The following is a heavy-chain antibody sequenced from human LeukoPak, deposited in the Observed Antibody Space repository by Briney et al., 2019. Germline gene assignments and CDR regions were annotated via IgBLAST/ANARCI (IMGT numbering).Heavy chain of an antibody. D-gene: IGHD7-27*01. CDR2: ISTTGST. CDR1: GASISSYF. CDR3: ARSPSTMGWNWGYYFDY. J-gene: IGHJ4*02. V-gene: IGHV4-4*07. Sequence: SETLSLTCTVSGASISSYFWSWIRQPAGKELEWIGRISTTGSTYYNPSLKSRVTMSVDTSKTQFSLKLSSVTAADTAVYYCARSPSTMGWNWGYYFDYWGQGNLVTVSS.